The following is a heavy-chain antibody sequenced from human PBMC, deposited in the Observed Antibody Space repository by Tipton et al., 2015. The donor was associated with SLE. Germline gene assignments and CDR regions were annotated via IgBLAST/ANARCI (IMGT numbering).Heavy chain of an antibody. CDR1: GYSISSGYY. V-gene: IGHV4-61*01. CDR3: ARVRAAAGTGWYFDL. D-gene: IGHD6-13*01. CDR2: IYYSGST. J-gene: IGHJ2*01. Sequence: TLSLTCTVSGYSISSGYYWGWIRQPPGKGLEWIGYIYYSGSTNYNPSLKSRVTISVDTSKNQFSLKLSSVTAADTAVYYCARVRAAAGTGWYFDLWGRGTLVTVSS.